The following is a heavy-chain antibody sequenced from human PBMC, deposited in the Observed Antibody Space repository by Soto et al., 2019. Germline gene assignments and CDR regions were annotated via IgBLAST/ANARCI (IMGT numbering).Heavy chain of an antibody. D-gene: IGHD3-3*01. CDR3: TRDQDDSSDAFDI. CDR2: IKEDGSEK. V-gene: IGHV3-7*01. CDR1: RFSFHKYW. Sequence: EVQLVESGGDLVQPGGSLRLSCAASRFSFHKYWMSWVRQAPGKGLEWVANIKEDGSEKYYVDSVKGRSTISRDNAKNSLYLQMNSLRVEDTAMYYCTRDQDDSSDAFDIWGQGTPVTVSS. J-gene: IGHJ3*02.